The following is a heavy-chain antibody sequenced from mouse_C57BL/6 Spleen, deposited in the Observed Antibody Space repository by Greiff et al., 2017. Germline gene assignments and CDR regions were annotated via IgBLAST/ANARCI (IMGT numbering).Heavy chain of an antibody. CDR1: GFTFSDYY. J-gene: IGHJ2*01. CDR3: ARQYFDY. CDR2: ISNGGGST. Sequence: EVHLVESGGGLVQPGGSLKLSCAASGFTFSDYYMYWVRQTPEKRLEWVAYISNGGGSTYYPDTVKGRFTISRANATNTLYLQMSRLQSEDTAMYYCARQYFDYWGQGTTLTVSS. V-gene: IGHV5-12*01.